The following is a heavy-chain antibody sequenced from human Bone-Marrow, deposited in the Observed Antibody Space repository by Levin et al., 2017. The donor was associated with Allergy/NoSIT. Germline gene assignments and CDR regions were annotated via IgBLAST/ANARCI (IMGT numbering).Heavy chain of an antibody. CDR2: IYDSGNV. D-gene: IGHD2-15*01. Sequence: PSETLSLTCAVSGGSLRSDDHSWSWIRQPPGKGLEWIGYIYDSGNVHYNPSLKTRVTISVDTSKRQFSLRLTSVTAADTAMYYCVRAVPATRYFDSWGQGTLVSVSS. CDR3: VRAVPATRYFDS. J-gene: IGHJ4*02. CDR1: GGSLRSDDHS. V-gene: IGHV4-30-2*01.